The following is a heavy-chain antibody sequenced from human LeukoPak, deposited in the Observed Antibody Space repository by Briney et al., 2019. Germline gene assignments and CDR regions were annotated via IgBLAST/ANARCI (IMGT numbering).Heavy chain of an antibody. Sequence: GGSLRLSCAAPGFTFSSYSMNWVRQAPGKGLEWVSSISSSSYIYYADSVKGRFTISRDNAKNSLYLQMNSLRAEDTAVYYCASTQYSSGWYDYGMDVWGQGTTVTVSS. D-gene: IGHD6-19*01. CDR1: GFTFSSYS. CDR2: ISSSSYI. J-gene: IGHJ6*02. V-gene: IGHV3-21*01. CDR3: ASTQYSSGWYDYGMDV.